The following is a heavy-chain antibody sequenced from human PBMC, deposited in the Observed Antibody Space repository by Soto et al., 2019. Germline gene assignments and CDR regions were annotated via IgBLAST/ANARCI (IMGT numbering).Heavy chain of an antibody. J-gene: IGHJ4*02. Sequence: EVQLVESRGGLVKPGGTLRLTCAVTGFTFDTVWMNWVRQAPGKGLEWVGRIKSKTDGGTTDYAAPVKGRFTISRDDSKNMLYLQMNSLNTEDTGMYFCTTGMDDLLYWGQGTLVTVSS. V-gene: IGHV3-15*07. CDR3: TTGMDDLLY. CDR2: IKSKTDGGTT. D-gene: IGHD1-26*01. CDR1: GFTFDTVW.